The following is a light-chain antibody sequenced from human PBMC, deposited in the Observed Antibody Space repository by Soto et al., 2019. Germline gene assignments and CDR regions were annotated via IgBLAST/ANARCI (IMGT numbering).Light chain of an antibody. J-gene: IGKJ1*01. CDR2: DAS. V-gene: IGKV3-11*01. Sequence: EIVLTQSPATLSLSPGERATVSCRASQSVSSYLAWYQQKPGQAPRLLIYDASNRAIGIPAGFSGSWSGTNFAPTISILEPEDFAVYYCQQRSHSHQTCGQGTKLDIK. CDR1: QSVSSY. CDR3: QQRSHSHQT.